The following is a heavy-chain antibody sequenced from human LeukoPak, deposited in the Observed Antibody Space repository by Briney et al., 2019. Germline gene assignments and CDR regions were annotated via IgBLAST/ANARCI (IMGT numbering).Heavy chain of an antibody. J-gene: IGHJ3*02. V-gene: IGHV1-2*02. CDR2: INPNSGDT. CDR1: GYSFSAYY. D-gene: IGHD3-10*01. CDR3: ARVRGAGPYLVRDLDAFDI. Sequence: ASVKVSCKASGYSFSAYYIHWVRQAPGQGLEWMGWINPNSGDTDSAQKFQGRVTVVRDTSISTAYMELSRLTSDDTAVYYCARVRGAGPYLVRDLDAFDIWGQGTMVTVSS.